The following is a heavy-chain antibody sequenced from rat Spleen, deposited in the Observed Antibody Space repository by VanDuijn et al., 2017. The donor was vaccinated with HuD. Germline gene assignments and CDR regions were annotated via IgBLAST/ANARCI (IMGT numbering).Heavy chain of an antibody. V-gene: IGHV5-25*01. CDR1: GFTFNNYW. CDR3: ARRETSFDY. Sequence: EVLLVESGGGLVQPGGSLKLSCVASGFTFNNYWMTWIRQVPGKGLEWVASIGTGGGNTYYRDSVKGRFTISRDNAKSTLYLQMDSLRSEDTATYYCARRETSFDYWGQGVMVTVSS. CDR2: IGTGGGNT. J-gene: IGHJ2*01.